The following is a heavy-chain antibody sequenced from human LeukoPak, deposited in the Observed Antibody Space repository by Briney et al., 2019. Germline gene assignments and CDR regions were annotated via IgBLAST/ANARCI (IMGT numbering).Heavy chain of an antibody. CDR1: GFTVSSNY. Sequence: SGGSLRLSCAASGFTVSSNYMSWVRQAPGRGLEWVAVIYSGGSTYYADSVKGRFTISRDNSNNTLYLQMNSLRAEDTAVYYCAKDLSDSGSGDDAFDIWGQGTMVTVSS. CDR2: IYSGGST. V-gene: IGHV3-53*01. J-gene: IGHJ3*02. D-gene: IGHD1-26*01. CDR3: AKDLSDSGSGDDAFDI.